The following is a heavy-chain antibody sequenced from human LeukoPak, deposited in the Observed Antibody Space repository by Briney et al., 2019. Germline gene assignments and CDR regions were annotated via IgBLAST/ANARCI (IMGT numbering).Heavy chain of an antibody. J-gene: IGHJ4*02. Sequence: SETLSLTCTVSGGSISSYYWSWIRQPAGRGLEWIGRVCPSGSTYYSPSLKSRVTVSVDTSKNQFSLKLSSVTAADTAVYYCARGGSSLFHFDYWGQGTLVTVSS. V-gene: IGHV4-4*07. D-gene: IGHD6-6*01. CDR3: ARGGSSLFHFDY. CDR2: VCPSGST. CDR1: GGSISSYY.